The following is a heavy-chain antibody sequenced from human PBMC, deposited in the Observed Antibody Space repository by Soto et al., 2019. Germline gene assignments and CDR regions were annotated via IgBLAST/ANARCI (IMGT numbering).Heavy chain of an antibody. CDR1: GYSFTIYW. D-gene: IGHD6-19*01. J-gene: IGHJ4*02. CDR2: IDPSDSYT. Sequence: GESLKISGKGSGYSFTIYWISWVLQMPWKGLEWMGRIDPSDSYTNYSPSFQGHVTISADKSISTAYLQWSSLKASDTAMYYCARHLRAGYSSGYPTLNFDYWGQGTLVTVSS. V-gene: IGHV5-10-1*01. CDR3: ARHLRAGYSSGYPTLNFDY.